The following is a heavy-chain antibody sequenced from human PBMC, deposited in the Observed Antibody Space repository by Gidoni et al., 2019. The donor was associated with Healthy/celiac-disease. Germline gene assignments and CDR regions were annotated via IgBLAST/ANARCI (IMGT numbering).Heavy chain of an antibody. CDR3: AKDLVTMIVVVSYYYGMDV. CDR1: GLTFSSYA. D-gene: IGHD3-22*01. V-gene: IGHV3-23*01. Sequence: EVQLLESGGGLVQPGGSLRLSCAASGLTFSSYAMSWVRQAPGKGLEWVSAISGSGGSTYYADSVKGRFTISRDNSKNTLYLQMNSLRAEDTAVYYCAKDLVTMIVVVSYYYGMDVWGQGTTVTVSS. CDR2: ISGSGGST. J-gene: IGHJ6*02.